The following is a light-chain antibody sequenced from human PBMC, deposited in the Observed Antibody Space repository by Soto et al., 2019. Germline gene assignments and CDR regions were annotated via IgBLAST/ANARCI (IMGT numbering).Light chain of an antibody. CDR1: QSMSSW. Sequence: DIQMTQSPSTLSASVGDSVTFTCRASQSMSSWLAWYQQTPGKAPKLLIYQASSLESGVPSRFSGSGSGTEFTLTISSLQPDDFATYYCQQYKTYPLAFGGGTKRE. CDR3: QQYKTYPLA. CDR2: QAS. V-gene: IGKV1-5*03. J-gene: IGKJ4*01.